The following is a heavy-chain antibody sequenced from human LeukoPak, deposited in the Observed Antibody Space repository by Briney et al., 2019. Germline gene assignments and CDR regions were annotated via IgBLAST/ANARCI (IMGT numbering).Heavy chain of an antibody. Sequence: SETLSLTCAVYGGSFSGYYWSWIRQPPEKGLEWIGEINHSGSTNYNPSLKSRVTISVDTSKNQFSLKQSSVTAADTAVYYCARLYSGSYIYWGQGTLVTVSS. V-gene: IGHV4-34*01. D-gene: IGHD1-26*01. J-gene: IGHJ4*02. CDR3: ARLYSGSYIY. CDR2: INHSGST. CDR1: GGSFSGYY.